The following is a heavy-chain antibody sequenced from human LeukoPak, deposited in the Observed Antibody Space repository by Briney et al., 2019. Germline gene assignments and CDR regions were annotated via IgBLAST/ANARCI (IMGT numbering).Heavy chain of an antibody. V-gene: IGHV4-59*01. Sequence: SETLSLTCTVSGGSISSYYWSWIRQPPGKGLEWIGYIYYSGSTNYNPSLKSRVTISVDTSKNQFSLKVNSVTAVDTAVYYCARAPGNDYYPYYYMDVWGKGTTVTVSS. CDR3: ARAPGNDYYPYYYMDV. CDR2: IYYSGST. D-gene: IGHD4/OR15-4a*01. CDR1: GGSISSYY. J-gene: IGHJ6*03.